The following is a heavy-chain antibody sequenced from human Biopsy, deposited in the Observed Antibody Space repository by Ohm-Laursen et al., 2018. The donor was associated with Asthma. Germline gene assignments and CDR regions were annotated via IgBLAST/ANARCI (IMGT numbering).Heavy chain of an antibody. Sequence: GTLSLTCAVYGGSFSGYYWSWIRQPPGKGLEWIEEINHSGSTNYNPSLKGRVTISVDTSKNQFSLKLSSVTAADTAVYYCARVVGGYCSSTSCYGGYYYGMDVWGQGTTVTVSS. CDR2: INHSGST. V-gene: IGHV4-34*01. CDR1: GGSFSGYY. J-gene: IGHJ6*02. CDR3: ARVVGGYCSSTSCYGGYYYGMDV. D-gene: IGHD2-2*01.